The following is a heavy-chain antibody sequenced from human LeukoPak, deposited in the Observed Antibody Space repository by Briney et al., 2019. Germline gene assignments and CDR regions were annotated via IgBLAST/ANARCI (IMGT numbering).Heavy chain of an antibody. CDR3: ARGGYQLLSAYYYYYYMDV. D-gene: IGHD2-2*01. J-gene: IGHJ6*03. CDR2: TYTSGST. Sequence: SETLSLTCTVSGGSISSYYWSWIRQPAGKGLEWIGRTYTSGSTNYNPSLKSRVSMSVDTSKNQFSLKLSSVTAADTAVYYCARGGYQLLSAYYYYYYMDVWGKGTTVTVSS. CDR1: GGSISSYY. V-gene: IGHV4-4*07.